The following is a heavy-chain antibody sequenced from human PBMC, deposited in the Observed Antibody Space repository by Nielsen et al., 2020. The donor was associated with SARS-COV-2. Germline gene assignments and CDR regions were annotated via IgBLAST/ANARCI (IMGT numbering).Heavy chain of an antibody. V-gene: IGHV2-26*01. CDR3: ARSYSSGWYRYYYYYYMDV. CDR1: GFSPSNARMG. J-gene: IGHJ6*03. CDR2: IFSNDEK. D-gene: IGHD6-19*01. Sequence: SGPTLVKPTETLTLTCTVSGFSPSNARMGVSWIRQPPGKALEWLAHIFSNDEKSYSTSLKSRLTISKDTSKSQVVLTMTNMDPVDTATYYCARSYSSGWYRYYYYYYMDVWGKGATVTVSS.